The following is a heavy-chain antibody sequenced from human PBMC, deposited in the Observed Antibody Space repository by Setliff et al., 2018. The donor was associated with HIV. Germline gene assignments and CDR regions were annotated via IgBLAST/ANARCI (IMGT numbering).Heavy chain of an antibody. CDR2: IYIAGGT. Sequence: SETLSLTCTVSGGSLTSDIHWWTWIRQPAGRGPQWIGRIYIAGGTNYNPSLQSRVTISVDTSKNQFSLMLGSMTAADTAVYYCARERLSRLGFDYWGQGTLVTVSS. J-gene: IGHJ4*02. V-gene: IGHV4-61*02. CDR1: GGSLTSDIHW. D-gene: IGHD1-1*01. CDR3: ARERLSRLGFDY.